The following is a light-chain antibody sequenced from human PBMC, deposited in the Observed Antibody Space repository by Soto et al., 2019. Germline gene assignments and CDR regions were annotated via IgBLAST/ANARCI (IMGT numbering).Light chain of an antibody. J-gene: IGKJ5*01. CDR2: DSN. CDR1: QGIGST. CDR3: PQRSYPIT. V-gene: IGKV3D-11*01. Sequence: EVVLTQSPATLSVSPGERVPLSCRASQGIGSTLAWYRQQPGQSPGLLIYDSNIRATGLPVRFSCSGSESDFTLTISSLEPEDFAVYYCPQRSYPITVGQGTRLEI.